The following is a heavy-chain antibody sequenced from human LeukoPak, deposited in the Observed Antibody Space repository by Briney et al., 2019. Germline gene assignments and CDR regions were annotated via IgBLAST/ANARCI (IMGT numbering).Heavy chain of an antibody. CDR1: GFPFNVQT. J-gene: IGHJ4*02. Sequence: GGSLTLSCAASGFPFNVQTMSWVRQAPGRGLDWVARMKEDESEIYYLDSVQGRFTISRDNPMHSLYLQMNSLRAEGTAVYYCVKGGATGGRFENWGQGTLVTVPP. V-gene: IGHV3-7*01. D-gene: IGHD1-26*01. CDR2: MKEDESEI. CDR3: VKGGATGGRFEN.